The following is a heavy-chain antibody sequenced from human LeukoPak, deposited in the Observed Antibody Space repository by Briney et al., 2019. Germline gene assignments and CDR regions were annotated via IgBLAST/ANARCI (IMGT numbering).Heavy chain of an antibody. CDR2: INPNSGGT. V-gene: IGHV1-2*06. D-gene: IGHD1-26*01. J-gene: IGHJ4*02. CDR1: GYTFTGYY. Sequence: ASVKVSCKASGYTFTGYYMHWVLQAPGQGLEWMGRINPNSGGTNYAQKFQGRVTMTRDTSISTAYMELSRLRSDDTAVYYCASLSDSGSYFAVDYWGQGTLVTVSS. CDR3: ASLSDSGSYFAVDY.